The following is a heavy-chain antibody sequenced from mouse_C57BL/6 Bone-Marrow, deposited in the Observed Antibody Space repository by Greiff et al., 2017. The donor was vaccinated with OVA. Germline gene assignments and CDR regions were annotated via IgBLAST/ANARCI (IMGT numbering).Heavy chain of an antibody. Sequence: QVQLKQSGPELVKPGASVKISCKASGYAFSSSWMNWVKQRPGKGLEWIGRIYPGDGDTNYNGKFKGKATLTADKSSSTAYMQLSSLTSEDSAVYFCARGTWAGYAMDYWGQGTSVTVSS. V-gene: IGHV1-82*01. J-gene: IGHJ4*01. CDR3: ARGTWAGYAMDY. CDR1: GYAFSSSW. D-gene: IGHD3-3*01. CDR2: IYPGDGDT.